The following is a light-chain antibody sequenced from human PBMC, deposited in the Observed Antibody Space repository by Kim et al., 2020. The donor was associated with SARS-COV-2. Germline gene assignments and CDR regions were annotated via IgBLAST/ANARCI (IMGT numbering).Light chain of an antibody. V-gene: IGLV2-11*01. CDR2: DVS. CDR1: SSDVGGYNY. Sequence: GQSVTISCTGTSSDVGGYNYVSWYQQHPGKAPKLMIYDVSKRPSGVPDRFSGSKSGNTASLTISGLQAEDEADYYCCSYAGSYTLVFGGGTQLTV. CDR3: CSYAGSYTLV. J-gene: IGLJ2*01.